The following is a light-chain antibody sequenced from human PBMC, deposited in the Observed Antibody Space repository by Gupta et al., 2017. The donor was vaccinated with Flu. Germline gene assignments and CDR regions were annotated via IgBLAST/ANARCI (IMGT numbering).Light chain of an antibody. V-gene: IGLV2-23*01. CDR1: SSDVGSYNL. Sequence: SITISCTGTSSDVGSYNLVSWYQQHPGKAPILIIYEGSKRPSGVSNRFSGSKSGTTASLTIAGLQAEDEAYYYSSSSAGSSTVVFGTGTKVTVL. CDR3: SSSAGSSTVV. CDR2: EGS. J-gene: IGLJ1*01.